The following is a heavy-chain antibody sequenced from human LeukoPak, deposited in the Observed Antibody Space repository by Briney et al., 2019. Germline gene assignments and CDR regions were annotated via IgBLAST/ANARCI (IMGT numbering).Heavy chain of an antibody. Sequence: SETLSLTCTVSGGSISSYYWSWIRQPPGKGLEWIGYIYCSGSTNYNPSLKSRVTISVDTSKNQFSLKLSSVTAADTAVYYCARGTYGSGSYYTVDYWGQGTLVTVSS. CDR2: IYCSGST. CDR1: GGSISSYY. D-gene: IGHD3-10*01. CDR3: ARGTYGSGSYYTVDY. V-gene: IGHV4-59*01. J-gene: IGHJ4*02.